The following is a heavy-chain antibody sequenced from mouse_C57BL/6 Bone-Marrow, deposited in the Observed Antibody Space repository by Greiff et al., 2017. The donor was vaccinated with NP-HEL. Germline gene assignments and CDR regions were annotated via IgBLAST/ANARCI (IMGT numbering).Heavy chain of an antibody. Sequence: VQLQQPGAELVRPGTSVKLSCKASGYTFTSYWMHWVKQRPGQGLEWIGVIDPSDSYTNYNQKFKGKATLTVDTASSTAYMQLSSLTSEDSAVYYCSRNYGNSFDYWGQGTTLTVSS. D-gene: IGHD2-1*01. J-gene: IGHJ2*01. V-gene: IGHV1-59*01. CDR2: IDPSDSYT. CDR1: GYTFTSYW. CDR3: SRNYGNSFDY.